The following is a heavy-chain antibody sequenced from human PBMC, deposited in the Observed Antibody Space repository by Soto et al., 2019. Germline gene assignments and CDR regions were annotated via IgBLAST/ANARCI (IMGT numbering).Heavy chain of an antibody. D-gene: IGHD2-15*01. J-gene: IGHJ4*02. CDR1: GGTFSSYT. Sequence: QVQLVQSGAEVKKPGSSVKVSCKASGGTFSSYTINWVRQAPGQGLEWMGRIIPILDIANYAQNFQGRVTMTADKSTSTAYMELSSLRSEDTAVYYCAGGDIWGCRGGSCYRFDYWGQGTLVTVSS. CDR3: AGGDIWGCRGGSCYRFDY. V-gene: IGHV1-69*02. CDR2: IIPILDIA.